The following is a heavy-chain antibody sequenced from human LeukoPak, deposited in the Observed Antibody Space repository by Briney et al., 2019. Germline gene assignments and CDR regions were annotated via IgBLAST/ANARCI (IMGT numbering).Heavy chain of an antibody. CDR3: ARHGWGVCGGDCYPTPYYFDY. J-gene: IGHJ4*02. D-gene: IGHD2-21*02. CDR2: IYYSGST. Sequence: SETLSLTCTVPGGSISSSSYYWGWIRQPPGKGLEWIGSIYYSGSTYYNPSLKSRVTISVDTSKNQFSLKLSSVTAADTAVYYCARHGWGVCGGDCYPTPYYFDYWGQGTLVTVSS. CDR1: GGSISSSSYY. V-gene: IGHV4-39*01.